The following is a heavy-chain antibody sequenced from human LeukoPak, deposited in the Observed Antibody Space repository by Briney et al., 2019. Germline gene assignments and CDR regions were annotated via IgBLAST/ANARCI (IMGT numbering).Heavy chain of an antibody. J-gene: IGHJ4*02. CDR1: GYTFTAYY. Sequence: GASVKVSCKASGYTFTAYYMHWVRQAPGQGLEWMGWINPNSGGTNYAQKFQGRVTMTRDTSISTAYMELSGLRSDDTAVYYCAREGVSLVSAGLKNFDFWGQGTLVTVSS. V-gene: IGHV1-2*02. CDR3: AREGVSLVSAGLKNFDF. D-gene: IGHD2-2*01. CDR2: INPNSGGT.